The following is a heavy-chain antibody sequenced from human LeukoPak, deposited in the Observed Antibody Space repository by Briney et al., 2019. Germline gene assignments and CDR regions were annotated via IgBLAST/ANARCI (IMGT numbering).Heavy chain of an antibody. CDR3: ASRTGGIVLMLYAEYYFDY. J-gene: IGHJ4*02. CDR1: GYSISSGYY. D-gene: IGHD2-8*01. V-gene: IGHV4-38-2*02. Sequence: SETLSLTCTVSGYSISSGYYWGWIRQPPGEGLEWIRSIYHSGSTYYNPSLKSRVTISVDTSKNQFSLKLSSVTAADTAVYYCASRTGGIVLMLYAEYYFDYWGQGTLVTVSS. CDR2: IYHSGST.